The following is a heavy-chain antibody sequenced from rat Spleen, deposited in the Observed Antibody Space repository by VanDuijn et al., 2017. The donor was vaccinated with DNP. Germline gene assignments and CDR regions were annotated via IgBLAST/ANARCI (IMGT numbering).Heavy chain of an antibody. CDR1: GFTLSDSA. Sequence: EVQLVESGGGLVQPGRSLKLSCAASGFTLSDSAMAWVRQSPKKGLEWVATIIYDGSHTFYRDSVQGRFTISRDNPKTTLYLQMDSLRSDDTATYHCVTRGLYGGYDHWGQGVMVTVSS. J-gene: IGHJ2*01. CDR2: IIYDGSHT. V-gene: IGHV5-17*01. D-gene: IGHD1-11*01. CDR3: VTRGLYGGYDH.